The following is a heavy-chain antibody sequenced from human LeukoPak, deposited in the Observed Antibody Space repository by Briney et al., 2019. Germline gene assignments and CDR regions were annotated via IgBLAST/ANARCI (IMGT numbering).Heavy chain of an antibody. CDR3: AKDHDYVFDY. CDR1: GFTFSDYS. Sequence: GGSLRLSRAASGFTFSDYSMNWVRQAPGQGLEWVSYLGTSSGSIFYADSVKGRFTISRDNAKNSLYLQMNSLRDEDTAVYYCAKDHDYVFDYWGQGTLVTVSS. CDR2: LGTSSGSI. D-gene: IGHD4-17*01. J-gene: IGHJ4*02. V-gene: IGHV3-48*02.